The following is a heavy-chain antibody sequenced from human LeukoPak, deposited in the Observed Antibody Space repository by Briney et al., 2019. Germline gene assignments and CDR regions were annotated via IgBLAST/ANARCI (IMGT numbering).Heavy chain of an antibody. J-gene: IGHJ6*02. CDR1: GFTFDDYA. CDR2: ISWNSGSI. CDR3: AKDITMVRGVNPFYYYYGMDV. D-gene: IGHD3-10*01. V-gene: IGHV3-9*01. Sequence: PGGSLRLSCAASGFTFDDYAMHWVRQAPGKGLEWVSGISWNSGSIGYADSVKGRFTISRDNAKNSLYLQMNSLRAEDTALYYCAKDITMVRGVNPFYYYYGMDVWGQGTTVTVSS.